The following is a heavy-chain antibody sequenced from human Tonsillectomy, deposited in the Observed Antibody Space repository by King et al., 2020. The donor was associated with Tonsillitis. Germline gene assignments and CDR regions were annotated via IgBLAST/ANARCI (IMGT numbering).Heavy chain of an antibody. CDR3: AKNDYNNCGGDY. Sequence: VQLVESGGGVIQPGGSLRLSCAASRFTFSHYGMHWVRQAPGKGLEWVAFVENDAMKTSYADSVKGRFTISRDNSKNMGYLQMNSLRAEDTAVYYCAKNDYNNCGGDYWGQGTLVTVSS. D-gene: IGHD4-11*01. CDR1: RFTFSHYG. CDR2: VENDAMKT. J-gene: IGHJ4*02. V-gene: IGHV3-30*02.